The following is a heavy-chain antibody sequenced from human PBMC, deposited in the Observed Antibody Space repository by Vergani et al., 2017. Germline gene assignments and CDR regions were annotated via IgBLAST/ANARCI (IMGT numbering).Heavy chain of an antibody. CDR2: ISGSDGST. D-gene: IGHD2-15*01. CDR3: AKGGGGY. Sequence: EVQLLESGGSLKQPGGSVRLSCAASGFTFSSHAMSWVRQAPRKGLEWVSAISGSDGSTYYADSVKGRFTISRDNSKNTLYLQMNSLRAEDTAVYYCAKGGGGYWGQGTLVTVSS. CDR1: GFTFSSHA. V-gene: IGHV3-23*01. J-gene: IGHJ4*02.